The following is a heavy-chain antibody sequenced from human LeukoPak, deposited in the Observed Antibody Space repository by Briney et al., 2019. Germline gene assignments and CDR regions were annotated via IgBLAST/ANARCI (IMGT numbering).Heavy chain of an antibody. V-gene: IGHV3-7*01. Sequence: PGGSLRLSCTASGIIFSDYWMTWVRQAPGKGLEWVANIKQDGNEKYHVDSVKGRFTISRDNTKSSLFLQMNSLRAEDTAVYYCAAGNAFDIWGQGTMVTVSS. J-gene: IGHJ3*02. CDR1: GIIFSDYW. CDR2: IKQDGNEK. CDR3: AAGNAFDI.